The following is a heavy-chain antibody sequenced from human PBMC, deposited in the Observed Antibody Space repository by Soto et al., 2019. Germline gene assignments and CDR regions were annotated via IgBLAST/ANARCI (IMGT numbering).Heavy chain of an antibody. CDR2: ISGSGGRT. CDR3: AKRGHCSSTSCYARPGTQDYYYYMDV. V-gene: IGHV3-23*01. CDR1: GFTFSSYA. Sequence: EVQLLESGGGLVQPGGSLRLSCAASGFTFSSYAMSWVRQAPGKGLEWVSAISGSGGRTYYADSVKGRFTISRDNSKNKLYLQRNSLRAEDTAVYYCAKRGHCSSTSCYARPGTQDYYYYMDVWGKGTTVTVSS. J-gene: IGHJ6*03. D-gene: IGHD2-2*01.